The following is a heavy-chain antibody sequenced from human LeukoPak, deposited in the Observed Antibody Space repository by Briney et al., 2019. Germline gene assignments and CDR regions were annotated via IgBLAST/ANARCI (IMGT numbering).Heavy chain of an antibody. D-gene: IGHD5-12*01. CDR3: AKHSYRVDSFTDY. CDR2: ISGSGDST. V-gene: IGHV3-23*01. Sequence: PGGSLRLSCAASGFTFSNYAMTWVRQAPGKGLEWVSDISGSGDSTYYVDSVKGRFTISRDNSKNTLYLQMNSLRAEDTAVYYCAKHSYRVDSFTDYWGQGTLVTVSS. CDR1: GFTFSNYA. J-gene: IGHJ4*02.